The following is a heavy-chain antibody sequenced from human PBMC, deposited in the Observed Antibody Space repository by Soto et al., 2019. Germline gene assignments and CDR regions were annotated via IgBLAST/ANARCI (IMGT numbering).Heavy chain of an antibody. CDR1: GFTLSTFW. V-gene: IGHV3-7*03. CDR2: IKQDGSEK. CDR3: AKASSGPDY. J-gene: IGHJ4*02. D-gene: IGHD6-19*01. Sequence: GGSLRLSCSASGFTLSTFWMSWVRQAPGKGLEWVANIKQDGSEKYYVDSVKGRFTISRDNTKNSLYLQMNSLRAEDTAVYYCAKASSGPDYWDQETLLAASS.